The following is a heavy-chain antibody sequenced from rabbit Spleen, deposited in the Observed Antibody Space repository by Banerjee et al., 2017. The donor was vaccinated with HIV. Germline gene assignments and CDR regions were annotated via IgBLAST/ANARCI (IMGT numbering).Heavy chain of an antibody. V-gene: IGHV1S40*01. Sequence: QSLEESGGDLVKPEGSLKLSCKASGFSFSSSYHMCWVRQVPGKGLEWVACIDGGGSSNTYYASWAKGRFTISKTSSTTVTLQMTSLTAADRATYFCARYSYSGDRGDLWGPGTLVTVS. J-gene: IGHJ4*01. CDR1: GFSFSSSYH. CDR2: IDGGGSSNT. D-gene: IGHD4-1*01. CDR3: ARYSYSGDRGDL.